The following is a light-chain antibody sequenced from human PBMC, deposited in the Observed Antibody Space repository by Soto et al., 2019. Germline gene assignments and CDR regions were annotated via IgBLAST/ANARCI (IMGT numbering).Light chain of an antibody. CDR1: ESVDFH. J-gene: IGKJ5*01. CDR3: QQRSTWPT. V-gene: IGKV3-11*01. Sequence: VLTQSPATPSLSPGKRATLSCRASESVDFHLAWYQQKPGQAPRLLIYDASVRATGTPARFSGSGSGTDFTLTISSLEPEDFALYYCQQRSTWPTFGQGTRLEIK. CDR2: DAS.